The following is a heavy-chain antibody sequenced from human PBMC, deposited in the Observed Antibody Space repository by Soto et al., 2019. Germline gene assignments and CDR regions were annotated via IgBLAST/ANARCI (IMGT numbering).Heavy chain of an antibody. D-gene: IGHD3-16*01. V-gene: IGHV1-18*03. CDR1: GYTFTNHG. CDR3: ARDRVAGIWGDAFDL. Sequence: QVQLVQSGAEVKKPGASVKVSCKTSGYTFTNHGINWVRQAPGQGLEWMGWINPYNANVNYAQKLQGRVTMTTDTSTTTAYMDLRRLPSVDMGVYHSARDRVAGIWGDAFDLWYQATMVTVSS. J-gene: IGHJ3*01. CDR2: INPYNANV.